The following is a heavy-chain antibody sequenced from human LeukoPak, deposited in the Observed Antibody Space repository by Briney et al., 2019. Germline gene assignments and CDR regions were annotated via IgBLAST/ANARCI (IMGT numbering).Heavy chain of an antibody. CDR1: GFTFSSYA. J-gene: IGHJ4*02. CDR3: AKDPAMANEYYFDY. D-gene: IGHD5-18*01. Sequence: GGSLRLSCAASGFTFSSYAMSSVRQAPGKGLEWVSAISGSGGSTYYADSVKGRFTISRDNSKNMLYLQVNSLRAEDTAVYYCAKDPAMANEYYFDYWGQGTLVTVSS. CDR2: ISGSGGST. V-gene: IGHV3-23*01.